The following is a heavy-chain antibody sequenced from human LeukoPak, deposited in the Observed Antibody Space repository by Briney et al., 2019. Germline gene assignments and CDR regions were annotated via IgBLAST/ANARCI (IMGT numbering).Heavy chain of an antibody. D-gene: IGHD2-15*01. Sequence: SETLSLTCTVSGGSISRGDYYCTWLRQPPGKGPEWIGYINYSGSISYSPSLKSRVTNTVDASMNKFSLKMRSVTAADTAVYYCARAKVGFCGGGFCYRLFYSWGQGTLVTVSS. CDR2: INYSGSI. CDR3: ARAKVGFCGGGFCYRLFYS. J-gene: IGHJ4*02. CDR1: GGSISRGDYY. V-gene: IGHV4-30-4*01.